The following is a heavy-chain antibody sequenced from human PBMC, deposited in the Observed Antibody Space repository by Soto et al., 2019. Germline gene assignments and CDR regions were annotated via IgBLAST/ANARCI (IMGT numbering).Heavy chain of an antibody. CDR1: GGSISSSNW. D-gene: IGHD6-13*01. CDR3: TRERPAGARLDP. Sequence: SETLSLTCAVSGGSISSSNWWRWVRQPPGKGLEWTGEIYHSGSTNDNPSLKSRVTISVDKSKTQFSLTLSSVAAPDTAVYYCTRERPAGARLDPWGQGTLVTVSS. J-gene: IGHJ5*02. V-gene: IGHV4-4*02. CDR2: IYHSGST.